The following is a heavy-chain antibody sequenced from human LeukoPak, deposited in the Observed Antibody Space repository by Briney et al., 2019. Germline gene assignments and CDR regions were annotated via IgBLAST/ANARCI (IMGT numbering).Heavy chain of an antibody. J-gene: IGHJ4*02. CDR1: GFTFDDYA. CDR3: AKGRQWLIHY. V-gene: IGHV3-43*02. CDR2: ISGDGGST. D-gene: IGHD6-19*01. Sequence: GGSLRLSCAASGFTFDDYAMHWVRQAPGKGLEWVSLISGDGGSTSYADSVKGRLTISRDNSRNSLYLQMDSLTTEDIALYYCAKGRQWLIHYWGQGTLVTVSS.